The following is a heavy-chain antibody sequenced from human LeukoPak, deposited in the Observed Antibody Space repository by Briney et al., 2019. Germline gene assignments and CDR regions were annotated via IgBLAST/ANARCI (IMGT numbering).Heavy chain of an antibody. Sequence: GESLRLSCAASGFTFSGYSMNWVRQAPGKGLEWVSSISSTSDYIYYADSVKGRFTISRDNAKNSLYLQMNGLRAEDTAVYYCAKVVWWGQGTLVTVSS. CDR1: GFTFSGYS. J-gene: IGHJ4*02. V-gene: IGHV3-21*04. CDR3: AKVVW. CDR2: ISSTSDYI. D-gene: IGHD5/OR15-5a*01.